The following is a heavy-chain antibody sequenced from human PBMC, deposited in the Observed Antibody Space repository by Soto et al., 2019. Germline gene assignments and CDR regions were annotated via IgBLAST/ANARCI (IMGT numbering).Heavy chain of an antibody. Sequence: SETLSLTCTVSGGSISSYYWSWIRQPAGKGLEWIGRIYTSGSTNYNPSLKSRVTMSVDTSKNQFSLKPSSVTAADTAVYYCARACSSNSCYDVFDYWGQGTLVTVSS. J-gene: IGHJ4*02. CDR2: IYTSGST. CDR3: ARACSSNSCYDVFDY. V-gene: IGHV4-4*07. CDR1: GGSISSYY. D-gene: IGHD2-2*01.